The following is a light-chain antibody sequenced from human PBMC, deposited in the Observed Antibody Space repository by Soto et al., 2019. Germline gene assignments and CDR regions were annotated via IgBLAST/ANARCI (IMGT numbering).Light chain of an antibody. J-gene: IGKJ5*01. CDR1: QSVSRN. V-gene: IGKV3-20*01. Sequence: EILMPQSPATLSVVAGERATLSCRASQSVSRNLAWYQHKPGQAPRLLMYEASSRATGIPERFSGSGSGTDFTLPISRLEPEDFAVYYGQQYGTSPRVTFGQGTRLEIK. CDR3: QQYGTSPRVT. CDR2: EAS.